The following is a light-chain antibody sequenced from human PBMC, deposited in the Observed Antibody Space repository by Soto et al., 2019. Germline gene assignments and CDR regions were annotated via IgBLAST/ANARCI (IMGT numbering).Light chain of an antibody. J-gene: IGLJ1*01. CDR3: SSYTNNSPYV. V-gene: IGLV2-14*01. CDR2: EVS. Sequence: QSVLTQPASVSGSPGQSITISCTGTSSDVGGYNYVSWYQRHPGKAPKLMIFEVSNRPSGISIRFSGSKSGNTASLTISGLQTEDEADYYCSSYTNNSPYVFGTGTKVTVL. CDR1: SSDVGGYNY.